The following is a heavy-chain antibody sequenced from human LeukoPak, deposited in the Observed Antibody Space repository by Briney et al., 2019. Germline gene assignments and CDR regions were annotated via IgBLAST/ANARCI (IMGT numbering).Heavy chain of an antibody. J-gene: IGHJ4*02. Sequence: GASVKVSCKASGYTFTSYGISWVRPAPGQGLEWMGWISAYNGNTNYAQKLQGRVTMTTDTSTSTAYMELRSLRSDDTAVYYCARSSHGSGSYPFDYWGQGTLVTVSS. CDR1: GYTFTSYG. CDR2: ISAYNGNT. CDR3: ARSSHGSGSYPFDY. D-gene: IGHD3-10*01. V-gene: IGHV1-18*01.